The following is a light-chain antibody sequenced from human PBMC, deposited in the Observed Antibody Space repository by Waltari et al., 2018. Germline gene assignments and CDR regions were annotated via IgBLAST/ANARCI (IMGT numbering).Light chain of an antibody. CDR1: SSNIGNNY. CDR3: ATWDDSLRMV. CDR2: TNN. V-gene: IGLV1-47*01. J-gene: IGLJ3*02. Sequence: QSVLSQPPSASGTPGQRATISCSGSSSNIGNNYVYWYQHLPGTAPKLLIDTNNKRPSVGPDRFSGAKSGTSASLAINGLRSEDEADYYCATWDDSLRMVFGGGTELTVL.